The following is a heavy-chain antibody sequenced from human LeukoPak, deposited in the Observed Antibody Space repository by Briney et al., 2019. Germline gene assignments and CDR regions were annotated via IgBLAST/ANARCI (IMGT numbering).Heavy chain of an antibody. Sequence: SETLSLTCTVSGGSISSYYWSWIRQPPGKGLEWIGYIYYSGSTNYNPSLKSRVTISVDTSKNQFSLKLSSVTAADTAVYYCASHGYWGHGDPHWYFDLWGRGTLVTVSS. CDR3: ASHGYWGHGDPHWYFDL. V-gene: IGHV4-59*08. CDR2: IYYSGST. D-gene: IGHD4-17*01. CDR1: GGSISSYY. J-gene: IGHJ2*01.